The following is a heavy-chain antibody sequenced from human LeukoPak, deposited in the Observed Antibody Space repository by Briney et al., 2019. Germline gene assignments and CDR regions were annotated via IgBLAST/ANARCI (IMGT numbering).Heavy chain of an antibody. CDR3: AREVYYGSGNTPFDY. Sequence: GGSLRLSCAASGFTFSSYAMHWVRQAPGKGLEWVAVISYDGSTQYYADSVKGRFTISRDNSKNTLYLQMNSLRAEDTAVYYCAREVYYGSGNTPFDYWGQGTLVTVSS. J-gene: IGHJ4*02. D-gene: IGHD3-10*01. CDR2: ISYDGSTQ. V-gene: IGHV3-30*04. CDR1: GFTFSSYA.